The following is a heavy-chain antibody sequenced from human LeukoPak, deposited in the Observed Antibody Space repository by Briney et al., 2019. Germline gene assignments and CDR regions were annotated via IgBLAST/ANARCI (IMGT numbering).Heavy chain of an antibody. V-gene: IGHV4-38-2*02. D-gene: IGHD6-19*01. CDR1: DYSIGSGYY. J-gene: IGHJ4*02. Sequence: SETLSLTCTVSDYSIGSGYYWGWIRQPPGKGLEWIGNMYHSGSTYYNPSLKSRDTISVDTSKNQFSLTLSSVTAADTAVYYCARAAPPIAVARPYYFDYWGQGTLVTVSS. CDR3: ARAAPPIAVARPYYFDY. CDR2: MYHSGST.